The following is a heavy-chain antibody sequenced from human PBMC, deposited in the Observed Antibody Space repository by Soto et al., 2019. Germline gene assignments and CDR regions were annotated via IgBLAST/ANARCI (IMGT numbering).Heavy chain of an antibody. V-gene: IGHV1-18*01. D-gene: IGHD2-21*02. CDR1: GYTFRNYI. CDR3: ARYCAGNACYSRHYYAMDV. Sequence: QVQLVQSAGEVKKPGASAIVSCQASGYTFRNYIIAWLRQAPGQGLEWMGWISPYNGNTNYARQFRGRVTLTTDTSTSEAYLELRNLGSDDAATYYCARYCAGNACYSRHYYAMDVWGKVTTVSVSS. J-gene: IGHJ6*04. CDR2: ISPYNGNT.